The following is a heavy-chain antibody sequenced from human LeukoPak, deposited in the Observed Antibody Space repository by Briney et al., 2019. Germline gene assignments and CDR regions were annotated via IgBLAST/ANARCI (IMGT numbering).Heavy chain of an antibody. D-gene: IGHD1-26*01. Sequence: PGGSLRLSCAASGFTFSGYEMNWVRQAPGKGLEWVAVIWYDGSNEYYADSVKGRFTISRDNSKNTLYLQMNSLRAEDTAVYYCARDLRATTVFDYWGQGTLVTVSS. CDR2: IWYDGSNE. V-gene: IGHV3-33*08. CDR1: GFTFSGYE. J-gene: IGHJ4*02. CDR3: ARDLRATTVFDY.